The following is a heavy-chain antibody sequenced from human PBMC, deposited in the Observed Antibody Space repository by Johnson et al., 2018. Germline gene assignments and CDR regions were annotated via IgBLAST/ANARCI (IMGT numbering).Heavy chain of an antibody. D-gene: IGHD3-3*01. CDR2: IIPIFGTA. Sequence: ISWVRQAPGQGLEWMGGIIPIFGTANYAQKFQGRVTITADESTSTAYMGLSSLRSEDTAVYYCAREGDFWSGVGVYYYYYYGMDVWGQGTTVTVSS. V-gene: IGHV1-69*01. CDR3: AREGDFWSGVGVYYYYYYGMDV. J-gene: IGHJ6*02.